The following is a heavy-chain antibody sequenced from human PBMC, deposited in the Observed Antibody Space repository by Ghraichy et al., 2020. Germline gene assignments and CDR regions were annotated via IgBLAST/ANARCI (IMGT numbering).Heavy chain of an antibody. CDR2: IWYDGSNK. J-gene: IGHJ4*02. CDR3: ARDSPKKGYFDY. CDR1: GFTFSSYG. V-gene: IGHV3-33*01. Sequence: GGSLRLSCAASGFTFSSYGMHWVRQAPGKGLEWVAVIWYDGSNKYYADSVKGRFTISRDNSKNTLYLQMNSLRAEDTAVYYCARDSPKKGYFDYWGQGTLVTASS.